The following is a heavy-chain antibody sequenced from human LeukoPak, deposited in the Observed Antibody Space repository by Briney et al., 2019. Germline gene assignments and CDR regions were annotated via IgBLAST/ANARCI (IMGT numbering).Heavy chain of an antibody. CDR3: TTDVPMVLGGMDV. D-gene: IGHD3-10*01. V-gene: IGHV3-15*07. Sequence: PGGSLRLPCAASGFTFSNAWMNWVRQAPGKGLEWVGRIKSKTDGGTTDYAAPVKGRFTISRDDSKNTQYLQMNSLKTEDTAVYYCTTDVPMVLGGMDVWGQGTTVTVSS. CDR1: GFTFSNAW. CDR2: IKSKTDGGTT. J-gene: IGHJ6*02.